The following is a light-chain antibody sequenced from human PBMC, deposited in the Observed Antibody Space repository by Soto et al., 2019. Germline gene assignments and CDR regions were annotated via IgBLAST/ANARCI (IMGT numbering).Light chain of an antibody. CDR1: QIISSY. CDR2: DAT. V-gene: IGKV1-39*01. CDR3: QQSYRTPT. Sequence: DIQMTQSPSSLSASVGDRVGITCRASQIISSYLNWYQQRPGKAPNLLIYDATRLHSGVPPRFSGSGYGTDFTLTITSLQPEDFATYYCQQSYRTPTFGQGTRLEIK. J-gene: IGKJ5*01.